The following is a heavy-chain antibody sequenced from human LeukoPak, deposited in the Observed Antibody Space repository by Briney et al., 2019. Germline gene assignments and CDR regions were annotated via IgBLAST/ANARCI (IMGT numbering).Heavy chain of an antibody. Sequence: PGGSLRLSCAASGFTFSSYAMSWVRQAPGKGLEWVSAISGSGGSTYYADSVKGRFTISRDNSKNTLYLQMNSLRAEDTAVYYCAKVPDGYYYDSSGYKRGFDYWGQGTLVTVSS. V-gene: IGHV3-23*01. J-gene: IGHJ4*02. CDR1: GFTFSSYA. D-gene: IGHD3-22*01. CDR2: ISGSGGST. CDR3: AKVPDGYYYDSSGYKRGFDY.